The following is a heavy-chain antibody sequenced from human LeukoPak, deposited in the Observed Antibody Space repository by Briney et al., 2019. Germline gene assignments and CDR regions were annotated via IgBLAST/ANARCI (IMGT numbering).Heavy chain of an antibody. D-gene: IGHD6-6*01. CDR2: IYTSGST. CDR3: ARHRGIYSSSHFDY. CDR1: GGSISRYY. Sequence: SETLSLTCTVSGGSISRYYWSWIRQPAGKGLEWIGRIYTSGSTNYNPSLKSRVTISVDTSKNQFSLKLSSVTAADTAVYYCARHRGIYSSSHFDYWGQGTLVTVSS. V-gene: IGHV4-4*07. J-gene: IGHJ4*02.